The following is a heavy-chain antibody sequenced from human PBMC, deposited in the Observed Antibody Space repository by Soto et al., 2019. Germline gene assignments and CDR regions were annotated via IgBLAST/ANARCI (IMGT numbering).Heavy chain of an antibody. CDR1: GYSFTSYW. V-gene: IGHV5-51*01. Sequence: PGESLKSACKGSGYSFTSYWIGWVRQMPGKGLEWMGIIYPGDSDTRYSPSFQGQVTISADKSISTAYLQWSSLKASDTAMYYCARRIKGCTNGVCYYYYGMDVWGQGTTVTVSS. J-gene: IGHJ6*02. D-gene: IGHD2-8*01. CDR2: IYPGDSDT. CDR3: ARRIKGCTNGVCYYYYGMDV.